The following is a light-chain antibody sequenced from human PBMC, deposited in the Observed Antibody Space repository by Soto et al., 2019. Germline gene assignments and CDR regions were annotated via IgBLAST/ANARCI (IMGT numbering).Light chain of an antibody. CDR1: QGIGNF. CDR3: QKYNSAPFT. V-gene: IGKV1-27*01. Sequence: DIQMTQSPSSLSQSVGARAAITSRAGQGIGNFLAWYQQKPGKVPKLLIYAASTLQSGVPSRFSGSGSGTDFTLTISSLQPEDVATYYCQKYNSAPFTFGPGTKVDIK. J-gene: IGKJ3*01. CDR2: AAS.